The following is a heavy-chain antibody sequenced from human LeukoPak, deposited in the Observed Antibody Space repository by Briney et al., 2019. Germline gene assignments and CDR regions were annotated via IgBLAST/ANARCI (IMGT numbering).Heavy chain of an antibody. J-gene: IGHJ4*02. CDR2: ISWDGGST. Sequence: GGSLRLSCAASGFTFYDYTMHWVRQAPGKGLEWVSLISWDGGSTYYADSVKGRFTISRDNSKNSLYLQMNSLRTEDTALYYCAEGIEWLRVGHGVDYWGQGTLVTVSS. CDR3: AEGIEWLRVGHGVDY. CDR1: GFTFYDYT. V-gene: IGHV3-43*01. D-gene: IGHD5-12*01.